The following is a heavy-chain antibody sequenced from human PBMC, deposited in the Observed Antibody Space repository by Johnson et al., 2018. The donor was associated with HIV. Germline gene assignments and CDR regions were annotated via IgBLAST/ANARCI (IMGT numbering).Heavy chain of an antibody. D-gene: IGHD3-10*01. CDR2: ISGSGGST. V-gene: IGHV3-21*01. Sequence: VQLVESGGGVVQPGKSLRLSCAASGFSFSSYDMHWVRQAPGKGLEWVSAISGSGGSTYYADSVKGRFTISRDNAKHSLYLQMNSLRAEDTAVYYCARHRAAVLWFREGDTFDIWGQGTMVTVSS. CDR3: ARHRAAVLWFREGDTFDI. J-gene: IGHJ3*02. CDR1: GFSFSSYD.